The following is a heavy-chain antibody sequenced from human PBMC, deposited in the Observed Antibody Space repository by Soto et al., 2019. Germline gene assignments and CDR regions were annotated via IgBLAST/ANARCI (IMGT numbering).Heavy chain of an antibody. J-gene: IGHJ6*03. D-gene: IGHD5-12*01. CDR1: GGSISSYY. V-gene: IGHV4-59*01. CDR2: IYYSGNT. Sequence: SETLSLTCIVSGGSISSYYWSWIRQPPGKGLEWIGYIYYSGNTNYNPSLKSRVTISVDTSRNQFSLRLSSVTAADTALYFCAILPXHSVYDGGPYYYYMDVWGKGTTVTVXS. CDR3: AILPXHSVYDGGPYYYYMDV.